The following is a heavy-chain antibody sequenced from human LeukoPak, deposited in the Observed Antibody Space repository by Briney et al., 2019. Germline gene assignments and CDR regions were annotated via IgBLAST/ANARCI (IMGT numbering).Heavy chain of an antibody. D-gene: IGHD6-13*01. V-gene: IGHV4-34*01. Sequence: SETLSLTCAVYGGSFSSYYWSWIRQPPGKGLEWIGEISHSGSTNYNPSLKSRVTISVDTSKNQFSLKLSSVTAADTAVYYCARSKLSSSWFNWFDPWGQGTLVTVSS. J-gene: IGHJ5*02. CDR2: ISHSGST. CDR1: GGSFSSYY. CDR3: ARSKLSSSWFNWFDP.